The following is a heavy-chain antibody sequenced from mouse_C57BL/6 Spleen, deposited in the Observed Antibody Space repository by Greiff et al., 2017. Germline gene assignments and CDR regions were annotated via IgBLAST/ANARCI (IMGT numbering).Heavy chain of an antibody. CDR3: ARGLGYFDV. CDR2: IDPSDSYT. D-gene: IGHD2-4*01. CDR1: GYTFTSYW. Sequence: QVQLQQPGAELVKPGASVKLSCKASGYTFTSYWMQWVKQRPGQGLEWIGEIDPSDSYTNYNQKFKGKATLTVDTSSSTAYMQLSSLTFEDSAVYYCARGLGYFDVWGTGTTVTVSS. J-gene: IGHJ1*03. V-gene: IGHV1-50*01.